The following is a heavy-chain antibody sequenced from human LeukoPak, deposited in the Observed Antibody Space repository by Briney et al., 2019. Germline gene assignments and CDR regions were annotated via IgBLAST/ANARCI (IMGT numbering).Heavy chain of an antibody. CDR1: GYIFTSYW. CDR3: ASHKGSGYGGYYFDY. V-gene: IGHV5-51*01. J-gene: IGHJ4*02. D-gene: IGHD5-12*01. CDR2: IYPGDSDT. Sequence: GESLKISCKGSGYIFTSYWIVWVRQMPEKGLEGMGIIYPGDSDTRYSPSFQGQVTISADKSISTAYLQWSSLKASDTAMYYCASHKGSGYGGYYFDYWGQGTLVTVSS.